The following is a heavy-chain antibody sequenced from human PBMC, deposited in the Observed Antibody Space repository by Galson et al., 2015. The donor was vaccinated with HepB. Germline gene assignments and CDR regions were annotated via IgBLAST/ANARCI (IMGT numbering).Heavy chain of an antibody. V-gene: IGHV3-23*01. J-gene: IGHJ3*01. CDR1: GFSFSSYA. CDR2: IGGAGGNT. D-gene: IGHD3-3*01. CDR3: ARQYYDLRNSELPFDAFGL. Sequence: SLRLSCAASGFSFSSYALSWVRQAPGRGLEWVSHIGGAGGNTKYAHSLKGGFTLSRDNSKKTPFVEMNNLRGDDTAVYYCARQYYDLRNSELPFDAFGLWGQGTMVTVSS.